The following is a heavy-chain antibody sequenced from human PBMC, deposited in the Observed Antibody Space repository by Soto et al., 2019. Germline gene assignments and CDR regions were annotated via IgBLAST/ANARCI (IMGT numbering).Heavy chain of an antibody. V-gene: IGHV2-5*01. CDR2: LYWNEDK. J-gene: IGHJ5*01. CDR1: GFSLSTSGVG. D-gene: IGHD3-22*01. Sequence: SGPTLVNPTQTLTLTCSFSGFSLSTSGVGVGWIRQPPGKALEWLVLLYWNEDKRYSPSLESRLTVTKDTSKNQVVLTMTNVDPVDTATYYCAHRDYYNSSGYAPFDSWGQGAMVTVYS. CDR3: AHRDYYNSSGYAPFDS.